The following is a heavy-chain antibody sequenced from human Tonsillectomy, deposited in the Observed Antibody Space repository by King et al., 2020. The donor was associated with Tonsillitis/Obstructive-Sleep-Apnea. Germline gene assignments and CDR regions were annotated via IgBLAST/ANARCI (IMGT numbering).Heavy chain of an antibody. D-gene: IGHD7-27*01. V-gene: IGHV3-21*01. CDR3: ARISNWGSGYFDY. Sequence: LVESGGGLVKPGGSLRLSCAASGFTFSSYSMNWVRQAPGKGLEWVSSISSSSSYIYYADSVKGRFTISRDNAKNSLYLQMNSLRAEDTAVYYCARISNWGSGYFDYWGQGTLVTVSS. J-gene: IGHJ4*02. CDR2: ISSSSSYI. CDR1: GFTFSSYS.